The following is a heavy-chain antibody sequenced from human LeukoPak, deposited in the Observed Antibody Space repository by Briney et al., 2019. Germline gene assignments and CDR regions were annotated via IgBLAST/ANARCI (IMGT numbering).Heavy chain of an antibody. CDR2: ISHDGII. V-gene: IGHV3-74*01. Sequence: GGSLRLSCETAGFTFSSYVMHWVRRTPGKGLVWVSRISHDGIISYADSVKGRFTISGDNAKNTLILQMNSLRVEDTAVYYCARDWVYKIDYWGRGTLVTVSS. J-gene: IGHJ4*02. CDR3: ARDWVYKIDY. D-gene: IGHD5-24*01. CDR1: GFTFSSYV.